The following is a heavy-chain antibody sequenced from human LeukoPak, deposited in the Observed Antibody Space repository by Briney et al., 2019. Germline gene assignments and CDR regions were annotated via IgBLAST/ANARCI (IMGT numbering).Heavy chain of an antibody. J-gene: IGHJ6*02. CDR3: ARGSGYSYGFYYYGMDV. CDR2: ISGSGGNT. D-gene: IGHD5-18*01. Sequence: GGSLRLSCAASGFTFSSYAMSWVRQAPGKGLEWVSAISGSGGNTYYADSVKGRFTISRDNAKNLLYLQMNSLRAEDTAVYYCARGSGYSYGFYYYGMDVWGQGTTVTVSS. CDR1: GFTFSSYA. V-gene: IGHV3-23*01.